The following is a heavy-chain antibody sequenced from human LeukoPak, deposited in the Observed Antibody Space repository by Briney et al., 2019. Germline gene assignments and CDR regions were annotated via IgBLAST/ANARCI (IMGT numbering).Heavy chain of an antibody. J-gene: IGHJ6*02. V-gene: IGHV4-61*02. CDR1: GDSITSGSNY. CDR3: ARDAFIVAGIASYFFSCRDV. CDR2: TYTSGST. D-gene: IGHD3-16*02. Sequence: SETLSLTSTVSGDSITSGSNYWSWIRQPAGKGLEWIGRTYTSGSTNYNPSLKSRVTITEDTSKNQFCLKLSSVTAADTAVYYCARDAFIVAGIASYFFSCRDVWGQGTTVGVSS.